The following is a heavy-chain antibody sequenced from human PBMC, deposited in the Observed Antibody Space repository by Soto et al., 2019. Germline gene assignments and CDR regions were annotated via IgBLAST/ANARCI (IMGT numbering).Heavy chain of an antibody. Sequence: QVQLQESGPGLVKPSETLSLTCTVSGGSFNIYYWSWIRQPPGKGLEWIGYISDSGSTNYNPSLQSRVTISVDTSKNQFSLKLSSVAAADTAVYYCARMSLRYGMDVWGQGTTVTVSS. J-gene: IGHJ6*02. CDR2: ISDSGST. CDR1: GGSFNIYY. V-gene: IGHV4-59*01. CDR3: ARMSLRYGMDV. D-gene: IGHD3-16*01.